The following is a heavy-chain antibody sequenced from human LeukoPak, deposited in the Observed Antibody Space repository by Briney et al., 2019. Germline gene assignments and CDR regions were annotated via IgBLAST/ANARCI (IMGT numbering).Heavy chain of an antibody. CDR2: INPNSGGT. D-gene: IGHD5-24*01. Sequence: ASVKVSCNTSGYTFTDYYIQWVRQAPGQGLEWMGWINPNSGGTNYAQKFQGRVTMTRDTSISTAYMELSRLRSDDTAVYYCAEVRDGGLDYWGQGTLVTVSS. V-gene: IGHV1-2*02. CDR1: GYTFTDYY. CDR3: AEVRDGGLDY. J-gene: IGHJ4*02.